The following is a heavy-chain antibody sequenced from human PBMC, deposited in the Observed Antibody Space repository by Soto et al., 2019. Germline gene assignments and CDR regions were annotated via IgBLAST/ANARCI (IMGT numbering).Heavy chain of an antibody. D-gene: IGHD3-22*01. Sequence: PSETLSLTCAVSGGSISSSGYYWSWIRQHPGKGLEWIGYIYNSGSTYYNPSLKSLVTISVDTSKNQFSLKLSSVTAADTAVYYCASVYYYDSSGYYFDYWGQGTLVTVSS. V-gene: IGHV4-31*01. J-gene: IGHJ4*02. CDR1: GGSISSSGYY. CDR3: ASVYYYDSSGYYFDY. CDR2: IYNSGST.